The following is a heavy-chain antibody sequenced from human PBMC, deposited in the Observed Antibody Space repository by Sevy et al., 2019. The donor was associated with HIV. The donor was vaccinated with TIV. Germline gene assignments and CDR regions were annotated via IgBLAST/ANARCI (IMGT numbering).Heavy chain of an antibody. D-gene: IGHD5-12*01. CDR1: GFTFSNYD. V-gene: IGHV3-48*01. J-gene: IGHJ6*02. CDR3: AREGGYTDQGMDV. CDR2: ISSDGSRI. Sequence: GGSLRLSCAASGFTFSNYDMNWVRQAPGKGVEWVSQISSDGSRIYYADSGKGRLTISRDNAKNSQYVQMNRLRAEDTAVYYCAREGGYTDQGMDVWGQGTTVTVSS.